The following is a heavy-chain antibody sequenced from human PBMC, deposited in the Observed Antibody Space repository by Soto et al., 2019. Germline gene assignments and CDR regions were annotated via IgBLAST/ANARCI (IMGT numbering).Heavy chain of an antibody. V-gene: IGHV2-70*01. CDR2: IDWDDDK. CDR1: GFSLNKRKMC. Sequence: ETGPKLRKATRSVRLKCTFSGFSLNKRKMCVSWIRQPPGKALEWLALIDWDDDKYYSTSLKTRLTISKDTSKNQVVLTMTNMDPVDTATYYCARSEQWLVPEAWFDPWGQGTLVTVSS. CDR3: ARSEQWLVPEAWFDP. D-gene: IGHD6-19*01. J-gene: IGHJ5*02.